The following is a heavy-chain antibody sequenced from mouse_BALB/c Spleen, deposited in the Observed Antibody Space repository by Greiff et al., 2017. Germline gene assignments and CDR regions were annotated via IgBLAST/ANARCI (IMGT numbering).Heavy chain of an antibody. V-gene: IGHV7-3*02. J-gene: IGHJ2*01. CDR2: IRNKANGYTT. CDR1: GFTFTDYY. CDR3: ARDIPPDY. Sequence: EVNVVESGGGLVQPGGSLRLSCATSGFTFTDYYMSWVRQPPGKALEWLGFIRNKANGYTTEYSASVKGRFTISRDNSQSILYLQMNTLRAEDSATYYCARDIPPDYWGQGTTLTVSS.